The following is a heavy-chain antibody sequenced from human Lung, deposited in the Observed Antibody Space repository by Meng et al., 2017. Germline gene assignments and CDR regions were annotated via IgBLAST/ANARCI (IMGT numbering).Heavy chain of an antibody. CDR3: ARGPTTMAHDFDY. J-gene: IGHJ4*02. CDR2: INHSGST. Sequence: QRWVAGLSTPSETLSHTGVCSGGSFSDYYWSSIRQPPGKGLEWIGEINHSGSTNYNPSLESRATISVDTSQNNLSLKLSSVTAADSAVYYCARGPTTMAHDFDYWGQGTLVTVSS. V-gene: IGHV4-34*02. CDR1: GGSFSDYY. D-gene: IGHD4-11*01.